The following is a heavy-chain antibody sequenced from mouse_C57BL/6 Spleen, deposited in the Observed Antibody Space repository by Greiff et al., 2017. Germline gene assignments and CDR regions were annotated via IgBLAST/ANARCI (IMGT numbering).Heavy chain of an antibody. J-gene: IGHJ1*03. CDR3: TRSATVVADWYFDV. CDR2: INPGSGGT. Sequence: QVQLQQSGAELVRPGTSVKVSCKASGYAFTNYLIEWVKQRPGQGLEWIGVINPGSGGTNYNEKFKGKATLTADKSSSTAYMQLSRLTSEDSAVYCGTRSATVVADWYFDVWGTGTTVTVSS. D-gene: IGHD1-1*01. CDR1: GYAFTNYL. V-gene: IGHV1-54*01.